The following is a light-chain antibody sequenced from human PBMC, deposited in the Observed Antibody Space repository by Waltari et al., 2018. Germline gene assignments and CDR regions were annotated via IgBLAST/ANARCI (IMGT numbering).Light chain of an antibody. Sequence: DIQMTQSPSSLSTSVGDRVTITCRASQSISSYLNWYQQKPGKAPNLLIYAASSLQSGVPSRFSGSGSGTDFTLTISSLQREDFVTYYCQQSYSTPRTFGQGTRLEIK. CDR1: QSISSY. V-gene: IGKV1-39*01. J-gene: IGKJ2*01. CDR2: AAS. CDR3: QQSYSTPRT.